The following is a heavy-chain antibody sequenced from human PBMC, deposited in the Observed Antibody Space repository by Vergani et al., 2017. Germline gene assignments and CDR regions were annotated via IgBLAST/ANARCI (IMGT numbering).Heavy chain of an antibody. Sequence: QVQLVESGGGVVQPGRSLRLSCAASGFTFSSYGMHWVRQAPGKGLEWVAVIYSGGSTYYADSVKGRFTISRDNSKNTLYLQMNSLRAEDTAVYYCARGLYGDYEGAAYWGQGTLVTVSS. CDR2: IYSGGST. D-gene: IGHD4-17*01. CDR1: GFTFSSYG. CDR3: ARGLYGDYEGAAY. V-gene: IGHV3-NL1*01. J-gene: IGHJ4*02.